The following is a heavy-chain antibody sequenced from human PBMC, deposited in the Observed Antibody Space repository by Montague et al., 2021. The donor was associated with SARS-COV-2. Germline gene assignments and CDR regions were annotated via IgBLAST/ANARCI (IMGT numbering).Heavy chain of an antibody. CDR3: ARYSYSGTYFGLNDAFDI. D-gene: IGHD1-26*01. V-gene: IGHV6-1*01. CDR2: TCYRSEWYF. J-gene: IGHJ3*02. CDR1: GDSVSSNNAA. Sequence: CAISGDSVSSNNAAWNWVRQSPSRGLEWLGRTCYRSEWYFDYAISLRGRITINPDTSKNLFSLQLDSVTLDDTAVYYCARYSYSGTYFGLNDAFDIWGQGTLVTVSS.